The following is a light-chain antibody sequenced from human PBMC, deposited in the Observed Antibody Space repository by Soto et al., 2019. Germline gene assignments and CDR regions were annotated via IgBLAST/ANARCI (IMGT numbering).Light chain of an antibody. CDR1: SSDVGRYIY. J-gene: IGLJ2*01. V-gene: IGLV2-8*01. Sequence: QSELTQPPSASGSPGQSVTISCTGTSSDVGRYIYVSWYQQHPGKAPKLMIYEVSKRPSGVPDRFSGSKSGNTASLTVSGLQAEDEADYYCSSYAGSKNLIFGGGTKLTVL. CDR2: EVS. CDR3: SSYAGSKNLI.